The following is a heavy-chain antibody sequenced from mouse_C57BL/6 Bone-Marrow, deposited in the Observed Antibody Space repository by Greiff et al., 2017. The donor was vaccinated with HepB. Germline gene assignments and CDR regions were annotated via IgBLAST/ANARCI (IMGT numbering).Heavy chain of an antibody. J-gene: IGHJ2*01. CDR1: GYAFSSSW. CDR3: ASSPYY. D-gene: IGHD6-2*01. Sequence: VQLQESGPELVKPGASVKISCKASGYAFSSSWMNWVKQRPGKGLEWIGRIYPGDGDTYYHGKFKGKATLTADKSSSTSYLQLSRLTSEDSAVYYFASSPYYWGQGTTLTVSS. CDR2: IYPGDGDT. V-gene: IGHV1-82*01.